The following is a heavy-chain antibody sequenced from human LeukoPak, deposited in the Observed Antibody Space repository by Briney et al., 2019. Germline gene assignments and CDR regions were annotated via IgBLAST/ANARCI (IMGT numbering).Heavy chain of an antibody. CDR1: GGPITNYY. V-gene: IGHV4-59*01. CDR3: ARAGPGYYNTGFDY. J-gene: IGHJ4*02. D-gene: IGHD5-18*01. Sequence: SETLSLTCIVSGGPITNYYWSRIRQPPGKGLDWIGYIFYRGDPNYNPSLKSRVTISLDASKSQFSLKLSSVTAADTAVYYCARAGPGYYNTGFDYWGQGTLVTVSS. CDR2: IFYRGDP.